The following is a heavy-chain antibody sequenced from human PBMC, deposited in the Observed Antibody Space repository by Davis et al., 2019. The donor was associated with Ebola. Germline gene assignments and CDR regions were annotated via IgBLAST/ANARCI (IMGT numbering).Heavy chain of an antibody. Sequence: SETLSLTCAVYGWSFSGYYWSWIRQPPGKGLEWIGQINHSGSTSHNPSLKSRVTISVDTSKNQFSLKLTSVTAADTAVYFCARGLSGSPPPAAIFDYWGQGTLVTVSS. V-gene: IGHV4-34*01. CDR3: ARGLSGSPPPAAIFDY. CDR2: INHSGST. CDR1: GWSFSGYY. J-gene: IGHJ4*02. D-gene: IGHD2-2*01.